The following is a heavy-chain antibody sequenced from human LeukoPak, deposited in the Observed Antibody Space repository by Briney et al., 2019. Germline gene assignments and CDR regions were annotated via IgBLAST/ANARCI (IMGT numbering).Heavy chain of an antibody. CDR2: ITSSSTYT. Sequence: GGSLRLSCAASGFSFSRYNMNWVRQTPGKGLEWVSSITSSSTYTFYADSVKGRFTISRDNSKNTVYLQMNSLRAEDTAVYFCAKEYGYDYNYYYSMDVWGKGTTVTISS. V-gene: IGHV3-21*01. CDR1: GFSFSRYN. CDR3: AKEYGYDYNYYYSMDV. D-gene: IGHD1-1*01. J-gene: IGHJ6*03.